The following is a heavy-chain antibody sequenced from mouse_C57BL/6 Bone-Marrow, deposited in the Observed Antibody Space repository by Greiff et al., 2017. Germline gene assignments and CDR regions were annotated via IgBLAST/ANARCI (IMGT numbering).Heavy chain of an antibody. J-gene: IGHJ3*01. Sequence: QVQLQQPGAELVRPGSSVKLSCKASGYTFTSYWMHWVKQRPIQGLEWIGNIDPSDSETHYNQKFKDKATLTVDNSSSTAYMQLSSLTSEDSAVYYCARGDSSGYCFAYWGQGTLVTVTA. CDR1: GYTFTSYW. V-gene: IGHV1-52*01. CDR3: ARGDSSGYCFAY. D-gene: IGHD3-2*02. CDR2: IDPSDSET.